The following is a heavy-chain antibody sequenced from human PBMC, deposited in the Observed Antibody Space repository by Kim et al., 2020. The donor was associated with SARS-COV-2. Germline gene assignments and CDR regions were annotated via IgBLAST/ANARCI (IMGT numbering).Heavy chain of an antibody. D-gene: IGHD3-16*01. Sequence: GGSLRLSCTVSRSFTNYYLSWVRQAPGKGLEWVASISDGGSFKRYEDSVKGRFTISRDNAKKSLFLDMNSLGVEDTGVYYCVRDGVGDRDLWAWGQGTLVTVSS. CDR3: VRDGVGDRDLWA. V-gene: IGHV3-11*06. CDR2: ISDGGSFK. J-gene: IGHJ5*02. CDR1: RSFTNYY.